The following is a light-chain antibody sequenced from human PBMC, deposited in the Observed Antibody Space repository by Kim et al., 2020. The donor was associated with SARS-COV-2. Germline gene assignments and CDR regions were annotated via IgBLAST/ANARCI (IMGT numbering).Light chain of an antibody. CDR2: GAS. CDR1: HSITSNY. Sequence: EIVLTQSPGTLSLSPGERATLSCRASHSITSNYLSWFQQEPGQAPRLLIYGASSRATGISDRFSGSGSGTDFTLTISRLEPEDFAVYYCQQYGISPRTFGQGTKVDIK. J-gene: IGKJ1*01. CDR3: QQYGISPRT. V-gene: IGKV3-20*01.